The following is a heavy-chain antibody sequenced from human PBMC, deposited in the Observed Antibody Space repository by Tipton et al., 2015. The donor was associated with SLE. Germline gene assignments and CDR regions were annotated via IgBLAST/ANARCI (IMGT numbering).Heavy chain of an antibody. CDR2: IYYSGST. V-gene: IGHV4-39*07. CDR1: GGSISSSSYY. Sequence: TLSLTCTVSGGSISSSSYYWGWIRQPPGKGLEWIGSIYYSGSTYYNPSLKSRVTISVDTSKNQFSLKLSSVTAADTAVYYCARDSRLHWYLDLWGRGILVTVSS. CDR3: ARDSRLHWYLDL. J-gene: IGHJ2*01. D-gene: IGHD2-2*01.